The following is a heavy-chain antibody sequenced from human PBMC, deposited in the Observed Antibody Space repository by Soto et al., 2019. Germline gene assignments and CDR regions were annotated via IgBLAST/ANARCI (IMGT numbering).Heavy chain of an antibody. V-gene: IGHV5-51*01. CDR2: IYPGDSDT. D-gene: IGHD3-22*01. CDR3: ARRPYDSNGFXMYYFDY. J-gene: IGHJ4*02. Sequence: PGESLKISCKGSGYSFTSYWIGWVRQMPGKGLEWMGIIYPGDSDTRYSPSFQGQVTISADKSISTAYLQWSSLKASDTAMYYCARRPYDSNGFXMYYFDYWGLGTLVTVSS. CDR1: GYSFTSYW.